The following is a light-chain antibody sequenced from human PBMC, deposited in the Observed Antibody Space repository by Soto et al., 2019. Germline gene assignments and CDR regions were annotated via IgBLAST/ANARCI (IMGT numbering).Light chain of an antibody. CDR1: QSLSSSY. V-gene: IGKV3-20*01. CDR2: GAS. CDR3: QQYGNSPLT. Sequence: DIVLTQSPGTLSLSPGERATLSCRASQSLSSSYLAWYQQKPGQAPRLLISGASSRATGIPDRFSGSGSGTDFTLTIIRLEPEDFAMYYCQQYGNSPLTFGQGTKEEIK. J-gene: IGKJ1*01.